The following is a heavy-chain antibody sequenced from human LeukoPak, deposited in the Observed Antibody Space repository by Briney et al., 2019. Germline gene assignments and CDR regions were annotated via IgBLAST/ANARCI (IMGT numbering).Heavy chain of an antibody. J-gene: IGHJ6*02. CDR2: IYYSGST. Sequence: SETLSPTCTVSGGSISSSSYYWGWIRQPPGKGLEWIGSIYYSGSTYYNPSLKSRVTISVDTSKNQFSLKLSSVTAADTAVYYCARHVAAGPQVGGMDVWGQGTTVTVSS. CDR3: ARHVAAGPQVGGMDV. V-gene: IGHV4-39*01. D-gene: IGHD6-13*01. CDR1: GGSISSSSYY.